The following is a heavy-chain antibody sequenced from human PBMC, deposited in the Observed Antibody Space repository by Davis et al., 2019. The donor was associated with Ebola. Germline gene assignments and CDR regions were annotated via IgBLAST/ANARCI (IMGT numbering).Heavy chain of an antibody. CDR2: ISHSGST. Sequence: SETLSLTCSVSGFSISGGYYWGWIRQAPGKGMEWIGSISHSGSTYFTPSLASRVTISIDTSKNQFSLSLSSVTAADTAVYFCARDGYNMSTGEMYYFDHWGHGTLVTVSS. CDR1: GFSISGGYY. V-gene: IGHV4-38-2*02. CDR3: ARDGYNMSTGEMYYFDH. J-gene: IGHJ4*01. D-gene: IGHD3-9*01.